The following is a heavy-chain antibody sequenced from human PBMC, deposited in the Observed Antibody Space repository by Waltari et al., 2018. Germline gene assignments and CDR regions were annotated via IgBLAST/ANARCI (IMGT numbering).Heavy chain of an antibody. CDR1: GFTFSSYE. V-gene: IGHV3-48*03. CDR3: ARVGLGYYDSSGYPDAFDI. D-gene: IGHD3-22*01. J-gene: IGHJ3*02. CDR2: ISSSGSSI. Sequence: EVQLVESGGGLVQPGGSLRLSCAASGFTFSSYEMNWFRQAPGKGLEWVSYISSSGSSIYYADSVKGRFTISRDNAKNSLYLQMNSLRAEDTAVYYCARVGLGYYDSSGYPDAFDIWGQGTMVTVSS.